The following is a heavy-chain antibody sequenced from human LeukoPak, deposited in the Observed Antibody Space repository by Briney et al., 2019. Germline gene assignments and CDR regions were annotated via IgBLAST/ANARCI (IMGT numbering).Heavy chain of an antibody. Sequence: GGSLRLSCAASGFTFSSYTMNWVRLAPGKGLEWVSSISSGSGCIQYADSVKGRFTISRDNAENSVFLQMRSLRVDDTALYYCVRGWFDFWGQGTPVTVSS. CDR2: ISSGSGCI. V-gene: IGHV3-21*01. CDR1: GFTFSSYT. CDR3: VRGWFDF. J-gene: IGHJ5*01.